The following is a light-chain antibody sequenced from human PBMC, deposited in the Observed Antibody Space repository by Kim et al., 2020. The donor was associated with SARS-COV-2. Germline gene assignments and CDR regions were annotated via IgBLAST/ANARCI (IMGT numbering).Light chain of an antibody. V-gene: IGLV10-54*01. Sequence: QAGLTQPPSVSKGLRQTATLTCTGNSNNVGNRGAAWLQQHQGHPPKLLSYRNNNRPSGISERLSASRSGNTASLTITGLQPEDEADYYCSAWDDSLSAWVFGGGTKLTVL. CDR3: SAWDDSLSAWV. CDR1: SNNVGNRG. CDR2: RNN. J-gene: IGLJ3*02.